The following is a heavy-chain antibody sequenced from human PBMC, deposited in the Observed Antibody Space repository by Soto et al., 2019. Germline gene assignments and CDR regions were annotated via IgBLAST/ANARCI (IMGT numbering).Heavy chain of an antibody. V-gene: IGHV1-3*01. CDR2: INAANGDT. CDR1: GYTFTSYG. J-gene: IGHJ4*02. CDR3: AKGLYDQSGYYSNDS. Sequence: ASVKVSCKASGYTFTSYGIHWVRQAPGQRLEWMGWINAANGDTKYSPKFQGRVTITRDTSASTAYMELNSLRPEDTAVYYCAKGLYDQSGYYSNDSWGQGTLVTVSS. D-gene: IGHD3-3*01.